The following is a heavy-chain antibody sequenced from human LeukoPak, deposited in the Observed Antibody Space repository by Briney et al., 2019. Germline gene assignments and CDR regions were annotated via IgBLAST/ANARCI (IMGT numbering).Heavy chain of an antibody. CDR2: MNPNRGNT. CDR1: GYTFTSYD. Sequence: GASVTVSCKASGYTFTSYDISWVRQATGQGLEWMGWMNPNRGNTGYAQKFPGRVTMTRNTSISTAYMELSSLRSEDTAVYYCALTYSSGWYKGKYYFDYWGQGTLVTVSS. CDR3: ALTYSSGWYKGKYYFDY. V-gene: IGHV1-8*01. D-gene: IGHD6-19*01. J-gene: IGHJ4*02.